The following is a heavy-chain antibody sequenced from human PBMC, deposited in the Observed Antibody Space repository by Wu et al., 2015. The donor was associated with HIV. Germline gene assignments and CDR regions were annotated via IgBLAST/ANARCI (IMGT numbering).Heavy chain of an antibody. Sequence: QVQLVQSGAEVKKPGASVKVSCKASGYTFTGYYMHWVRQAPGQGLEWMGWINPNSGGTNYAQKFQGRVTMTRDTSISTAYMELSRLRSDDTAVYYCARAVVGRFFDWLPHLDYWGQGTLVTVSS. J-gene: IGHJ4*02. CDR1: GYTFTGYY. CDR3: ARAVVGRFFDWLPHLDY. V-gene: IGHV1-2*02. CDR2: INPNSGGT. D-gene: IGHD3-9*01.